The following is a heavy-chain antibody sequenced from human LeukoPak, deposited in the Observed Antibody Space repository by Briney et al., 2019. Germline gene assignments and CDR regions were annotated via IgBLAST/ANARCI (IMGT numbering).Heavy chain of an antibody. V-gene: IGHV4-30-4*08. D-gene: IGHD3-3*01. Sequence: SETLSLTYTVSGGSISSGDYYWSWIRQPPGKGLEWIGYIYYSGSTYYNPSLKSRVTISVDTSKNQFSVKLSSVTAADTAVYYCARGEGFWSGYYSSYYMDVWGKGTTVTVPS. CDR3: ARGEGFWSGYYSSYYMDV. CDR1: GGSISSGDYY. CDR2: IYYSGST. J-gene: IGHJ6*03.